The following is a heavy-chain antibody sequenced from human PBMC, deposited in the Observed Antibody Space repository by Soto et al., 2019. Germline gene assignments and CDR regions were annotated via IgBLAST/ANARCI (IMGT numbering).Heavy chain of an antibody. CDR3: ARVPTMVRGPPNYYGMDV. CDR2: IYSGGST. D-gene: IGHD3-10*01. Sequence: PGGSLRLSCAASGFTVSSNYMSWVRQAPGKGLEWVSVIYSGGSTYYADSVKGRFTISRDNSKNTLYLQMNSLRAEDTAVYYCARVPTMVRGPPNYYGMDVWGQGTTVTVSS. J-gene: IGHJ6*02. CDR1: GFTVSSNY. V-gene: IGHV3-53*01.